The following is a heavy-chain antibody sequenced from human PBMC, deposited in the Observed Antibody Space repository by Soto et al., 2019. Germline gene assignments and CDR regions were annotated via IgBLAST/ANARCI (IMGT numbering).Heavy chain of an antibody. CDR1: GFTFSSYA. J-gene: IGHJ4*02. CDR2: ISYDGSNK. D-gene: IGHD2-2*01. V-gene: IGHV3-30-3*01. CDR3: ARDGPATAFYYFDY. Sequence: GGSLRLSCAASGFTFSSYAMHWVRQAPGKGLEWVAVISYDGSNKYYADSVKGRFTISRDNSKNTLYLQMNSLRAEDTAVYYCARDGPATAFYYFDYWGKGTLVTVSS.